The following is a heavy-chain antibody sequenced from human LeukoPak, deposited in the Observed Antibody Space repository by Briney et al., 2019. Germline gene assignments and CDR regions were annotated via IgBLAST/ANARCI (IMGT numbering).Heavy chain of an antibody. J-gene: IGHJ4*02. D-gene: IGHD3-3*01. Sequence: GGSLRLSCAASGFTFSSYAMTWVRQAPGKGLEWVSALSDSGASKYYADSVKGRFTISRDNSKNTLYLQMNSLRAEDTAVYYCAKDRGDYDFWSGYYPFDYWGQGTLVTVSS. CDR3: AKDRGDYDFWSGYYPFDY. CDR1: GFTFSSYA. V-gene: IGHV3-23*01. CDR2: LSDSGASK.